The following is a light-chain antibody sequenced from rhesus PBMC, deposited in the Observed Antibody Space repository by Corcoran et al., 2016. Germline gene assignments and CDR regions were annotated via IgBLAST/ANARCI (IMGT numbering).Light chain of an antibody. CDR3: QQYNGAPLP. CDR2: KAF. CDR1: QGISSW. J-gene: IGKJ4*01. V-gene: IGKV1-21*01. Sequence: DIQMTQSPSSLSASVGDRVTITCRASQGISSWLAWYQQKPGKAPKLLIYKAFSLQSGVPSRFSGSGSGTDFTLPISSLQPEDFATYSCQQYNGAPLPFGGGTKVEIK.